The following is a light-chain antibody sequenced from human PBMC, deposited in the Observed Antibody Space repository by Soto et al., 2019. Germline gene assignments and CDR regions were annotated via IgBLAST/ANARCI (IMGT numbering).Light chain of an antibody. CDR2: GNS. CDR3: QSYDSRSYV. J-gene: IGLJ1*01. Sequence: QAVVTQPPSVSGAPGQRVTISCTGSSSNIGAGYDVHWYQQLPGTAPKLLIYGNSNRPSGVPDRFSGSKSGTSASLAITGLQAEDEADYYCQSYDSRSYVFGTGTKVTVL. CDR1: SSNIGAGYD. V-gene: IGLV1-40*01.